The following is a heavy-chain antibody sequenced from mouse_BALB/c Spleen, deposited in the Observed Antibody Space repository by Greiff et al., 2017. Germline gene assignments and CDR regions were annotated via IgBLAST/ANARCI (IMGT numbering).Heavy chain of an antibody. J-gene: IGHJ2*01. CDR1: GFSLTSYG. CDR2: IWAGGST. CDR3: ARDSYYGNYDYFDY. V-gene: IGHV2-9*02. Sequence: VQLKESGPGLVAPSQSLSITCTVSGFSLTSYGVHWVRQPPGKGLEWLGVIWAGGSTNYNSALMSRLSISKDNSKSQVFLKMNSLQTDDTAMYYCARDSYYGNYDYFDYWGQGTTLTVSS. D-gene: IGHD2-10*01.